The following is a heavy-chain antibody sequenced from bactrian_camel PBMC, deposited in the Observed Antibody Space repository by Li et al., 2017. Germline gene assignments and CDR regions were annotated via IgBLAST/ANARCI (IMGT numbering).Heavy chain of an antibody. V-gene: IGHV3S26*01. J-gene: IGHJ4*01. Sequence: HVQLVESGGGSVQIGGSLTLACAASRGFDDADAEWGWFRQAPGKEREGVAAIDSGGATSYANSVKGQFTVSKDGAKNMLYQQLNSLKTEDTAIYYCARGIEWYIHWGQGTQVTVS. CDR3: ARGIEWYIH. CDR2: IDSGGAT. CDR1: RGFDDADA. D-gene: IGHD2*01.